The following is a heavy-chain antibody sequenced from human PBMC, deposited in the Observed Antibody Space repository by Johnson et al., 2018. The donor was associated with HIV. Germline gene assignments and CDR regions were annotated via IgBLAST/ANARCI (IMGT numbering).Heavy chain of an antibody. V-gene: IGHV3-23*04. D-gene: IGHD3-22*01. CDR3: AKDSVFNYYDSSGYFSDAFDI. CDR2: ITGSSASR. CDR1: GFTFSTYG. Sequence: MQLVESGGGVVQPGRYLRLSCAASGFTFSTYGMHWVRQAPGKGLEWVSGITGSSASRYYADSVKGRFTISRDNSKNTLYLQMNSLRAEDTAVYYCAKDSVFNYYDSSGYFSDAFDIWGQGTMVTVSS. J-gene: IGHJ3*02.